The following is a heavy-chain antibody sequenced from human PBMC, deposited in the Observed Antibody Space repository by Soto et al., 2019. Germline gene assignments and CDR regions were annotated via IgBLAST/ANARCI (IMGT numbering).Heavy chain of an antibody. Sequence: SETLSLTCTVSGGSISSYYWSWIRQPPGKGLEWIGYIYYSGSTNYNPSLKSRVTISVDTSKNQFSLKLSSVTAADTAVYYCARDYDNYGYGMDVWGQGTTVTVPS. CDR1: GGSISSYY. J-gene: IGHJ6*02. CDR3: ARDYDNYGYGMDV. V-gene: IGHV4-59*01. D-gene: IGHD3-10*01. CDR2: IYYSGST.